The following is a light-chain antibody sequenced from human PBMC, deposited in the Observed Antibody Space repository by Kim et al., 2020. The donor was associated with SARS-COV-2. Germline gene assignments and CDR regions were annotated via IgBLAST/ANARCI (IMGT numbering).Light chain of an antibody. CDR2: GAS. V-gene: IGKV3-20*01. CDR1: QSVSSNY. J-gene: IGKJ4*02. Sequence: EIVLTQSPGTLSLSPGERATLSCRASQSVSSNYLAWYQQQPGQAPSLLIYGASSRATAIPDRFSGSGSGTDFTLTISRLEPEDFAVYYCQQYGKSSRTFGRGTKVDIK. CDR3: QQYGKSSRT.